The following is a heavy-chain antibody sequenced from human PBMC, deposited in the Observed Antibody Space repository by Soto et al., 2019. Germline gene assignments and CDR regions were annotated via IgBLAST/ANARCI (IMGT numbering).Heavy chain of an antibody. V-gene: IGHV4-59*01. D-gene: IGHD6-13*01. CDR2: IYYSGST. Sequence: QVQLQESGPGLVKPSETLSLTCTVSGGSISSYYWSWIRQPPGKGLEWIGYIYYSGSTNYNPSLKSRVTISVDTSKNQFSLKLSSVTAADTAVYYCARSAAAHGSLDYWGQGTLVTDSS. CDR3: ARSAAAHGSLDY. CDR1: GGSISSYY. J-gene: IGHJ4*02.